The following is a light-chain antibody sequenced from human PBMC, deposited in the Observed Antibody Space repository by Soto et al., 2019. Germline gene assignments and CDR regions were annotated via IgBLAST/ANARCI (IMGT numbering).Light chain of an antibody. CDR2: EVT. CDR3: SSYTASNTLV. V-gene: IGLV2-14*03. J-gene: IGLJ2*01. CDR1: TDDIGAYDY. Sequence: QSALTQPASVSGSPGQSITISCTGTTDDIGAYDYVSWYQQHPDTAPQLLLFEVTNRPSGVSTRFSGAKSGSTASLTISRLQVDDEADYYCSSYTASNTLVFGGGTKLTVL.